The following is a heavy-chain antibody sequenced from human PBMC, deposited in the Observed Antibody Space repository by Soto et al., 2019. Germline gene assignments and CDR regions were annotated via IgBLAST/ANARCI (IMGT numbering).Heavy chain of an antibody. Sequence: QVQLVQSGAEVKKPGASVKVSCKASGYTFTSYGISWVRQAPGQGLAWMGWISAYNGNTNYEQKLQGRVTMTTDTSASKAYTELTSLRSDDTAVYYCARASGSSYWFDPWGQGTLVTVSS. CDR3: ARASGSSYWFDP. V-gene: IGHV1-18*01. CDR1: GYTFTSYG. D-gene: IGHD1-26*01. J-gene: IGHJ5*02. CDR2: ISAYNGNT.